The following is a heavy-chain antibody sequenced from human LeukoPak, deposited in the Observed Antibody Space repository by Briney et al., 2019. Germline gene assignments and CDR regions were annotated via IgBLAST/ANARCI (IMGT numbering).Heavy chain of an antibody. CDR3: ARDHWLFSSKTWYYYGMDV. CDR2: IDSSGSA. CDR1: GGSISPYY. V-gene: IGHV4-59*01. J-gene: IGHJ6*02. D-gene: IGHD3-9*01. Sequence: PSETLSLTCVVSGGSISPYYWSWIRQSPGKGLEWIGYIDSSGSASYNPSLKSRVTIFVDTSKNVFSLILTSVSASDTAIYYCARDHWLFSSKTWYYYGMDVWGQGTTVTVSS.